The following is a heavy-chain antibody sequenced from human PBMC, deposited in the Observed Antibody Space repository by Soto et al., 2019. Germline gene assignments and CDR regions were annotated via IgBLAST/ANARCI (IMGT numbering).Heavy chain of an antibody. V-gene: IGHV3-64*01. CDR3: ARDLSGYSGYGYFDY. D-gene: IGHD5-12*01. Sequence: PGGSLRLSCAASGFTFSSYAMHWVRQAPGKGLEYVSAISSNGGSTYYANSVKGRFTISRDNPKNTLYLQMGSLRAEDMAVYYCARDLSGYSGYGYFDYWGQGTLVNVSS. CDR2: ISSNGGST. J-gene: IGHJ4*02. CDR1: GFTFSSYA.